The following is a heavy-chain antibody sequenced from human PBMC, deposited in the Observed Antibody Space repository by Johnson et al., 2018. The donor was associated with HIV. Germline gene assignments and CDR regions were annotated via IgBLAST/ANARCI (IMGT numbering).Heavy chain of an antibody. J-gene: IGHJ3*02. Sequence: QVQLVESGGDLVKPGRSLRLSCAASGFTFSSYGMHWVRQAPGKGLEWVAVIWYDGSNKYYADSVNGRFTISRDNSKNTLYLQMNSLRAEDTAVYYCASWHGDYGNAFDIWGQGTMVTVSS. V-gene: IGHV3-33*01. D-gene: IGHD4-17*01. CDR1: GFTFSSYG. CDR2: IWYDGSNK. CDR3: ASWHGDYGNAFDI.